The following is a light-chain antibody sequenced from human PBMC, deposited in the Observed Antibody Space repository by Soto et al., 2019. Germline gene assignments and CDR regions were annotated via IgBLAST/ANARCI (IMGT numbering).Light chain of an antibody. J-gene: IGLJ1*01. Sequence: QSALTQPASVSGSPGQSITISCIGSSSDVGFYNYVSWYQQHPGKAPKLMLYGVTNRLSGVSNRFSGSKSGNMASLTISRLQAEDEADYYCSSYSSTSTLVFGTGTKVTVL. CDR1: SSDVGFYNY. CDR3: SSYSSTSTLV. CDR2: GVT. V-gene: IGLV2-14*01.